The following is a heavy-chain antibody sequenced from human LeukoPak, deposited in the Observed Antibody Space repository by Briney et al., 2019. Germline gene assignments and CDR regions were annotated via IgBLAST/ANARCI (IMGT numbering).Heavy chain of an antibody. CDR1: GFTVSSNY. CDR2: IYSGGST. CDR3: AKDPEGLRYFDWLVGYFDY. D-gene: IGHD3-9*01. J-gene: IGHJ4*02. Sequence: GGSLRLSCAASGFTVSSNYMSWVRQAPGKGLEWVSVIYSGGSTYYADSVKGRFTISRDNSKNTLYLQMNSLRAEDTAVYYCAKDPEGLRYFDWLVGYFDYWGQGTLVTVSS. V-gene: IGHV3-53*01.